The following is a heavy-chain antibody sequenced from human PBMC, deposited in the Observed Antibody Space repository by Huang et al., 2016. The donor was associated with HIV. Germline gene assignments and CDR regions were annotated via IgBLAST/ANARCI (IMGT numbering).Heavy chain of an antibody. CDR3: ARGAYGLVPGPFDV. V-gene: IGHV3-23*01. CDR2: SSGVGGST. CDR1: GFPFNTFG. D-gene: IGHD4-17*01. J-gene: IGHJ3*01. Sequence: EVQLLESGGGLVQPGGSLRLSCAASGFPFNTFGRTWVRQAPGKGLWWGSTSSGVGGSTYDAGSVQGRFTISRDNSKNTVYLQMNSLRADDTAVYHCARGAYGLVPGPFDVWGQGTMVAVSS.